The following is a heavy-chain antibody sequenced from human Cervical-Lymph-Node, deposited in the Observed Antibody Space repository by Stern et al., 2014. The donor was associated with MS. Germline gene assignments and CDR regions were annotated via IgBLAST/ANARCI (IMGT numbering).Heavy chain of an antibody. CDR3: ARVRFYGSGIYYALGDGMDV. V-gene: IGHV1-8*01. CDR2: MNPNSGNK. J-gene: IGHJ6*02. CDR1: GYTFPNYN. D-gene: IGHD3-10*01. Sequence: QVQLVQSGAEVKKPGASVKVSCKASGYTFPNYNIDWVRQATGQGLEWMGWMNPNSGNKGYAQRFQGRVTMTRDTSTSTAYMELSSLKAEDTAVYYCARVRFYGSGIYYALGDGMDVWGQGTTVTVSS.